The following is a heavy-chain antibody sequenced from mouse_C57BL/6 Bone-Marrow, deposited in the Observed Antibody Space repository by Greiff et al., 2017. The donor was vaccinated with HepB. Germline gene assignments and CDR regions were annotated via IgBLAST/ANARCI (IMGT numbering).Heavy chain of an antibody. CDR1: GYTFTGYW. V-gene: IGHV1-9*01. J-gene: IGHJ4*01. CDR3: ARSGYYGNLYYYAMDY. CDR2: ILPGSGST. Sequence: QVQLQQSGAELMKPGASVKLSCKATGYTFTGYWIEWVKQRPGHGLEWIGEILPGSGSTNYNEKFKGKATFTADTSSNTAYMQLSSLTTEDSAVYFCARSGYYGNLYYYAMDYWGQGTSVTVSS. D-gene: IGHD2-1*01.